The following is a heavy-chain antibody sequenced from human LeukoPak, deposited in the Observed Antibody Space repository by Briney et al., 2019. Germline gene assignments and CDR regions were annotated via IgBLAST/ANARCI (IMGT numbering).Heavy chain of an antibody. J-gene: IGHJ4*02. D-gene: IGHD3-22*01. CDR3: ARDGTNYYDSSGYYAN. Sequence: GASVKVSRKASGGTLSSYAISWVRQAPGQGLEWMGRIIPILGIANYAQKFQGRVTITADKSTSTAYMELSSLRSEDTAVYYCARDGTNYYDSSGYYANWGQGTLVTVSS. CDR2: IIPILGIA. CDR1: GGTLSSYA. V-gene: IGHV1-69*04.